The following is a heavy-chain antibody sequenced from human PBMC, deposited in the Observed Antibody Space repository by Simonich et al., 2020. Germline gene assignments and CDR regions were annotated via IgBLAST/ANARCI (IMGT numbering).Heavy chain of an antibody. CDR3: ARGLRVAAAGTAFQH. V-gene: IGHV4-34*01. CDR2: INHSGSH. J-gene: IGHJ1*01. CDR1: GGSFSGYY. Sequence: QVQLQQWGAGLLKPSETLSLTCAVYGGSFSGYYWSWIRQPPGKGLEWIGEINHSGSHNYNPSLKSRVTISVDTSKNQFSLKLSSVTAADTAVYYCARGLRVAAAGTAFQHWGQGTLVTVSS. D-gene: IGHD6-13*01.